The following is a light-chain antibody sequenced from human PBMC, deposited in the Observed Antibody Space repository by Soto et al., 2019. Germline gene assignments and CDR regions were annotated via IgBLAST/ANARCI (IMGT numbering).Light chain of an antibody. CDR3: HQGTS. V-gene: IGKV3-11*01. CDR2: DAS. Sequence: EVVLTQSPATLSVSPGERATLSCRASQSIDTYLAWYQQKPGQAPRLLIDDASNRATGIPARFSGSGSGTDFTLTISNLEPEDFGVYYCHQGTSFGQGTRVDIK. J-gene: IGKJ5*01. CDR1: QSIDTY.